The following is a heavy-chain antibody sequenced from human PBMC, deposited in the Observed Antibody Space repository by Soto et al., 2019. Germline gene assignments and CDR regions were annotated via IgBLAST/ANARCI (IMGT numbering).Heavy chain of an antibody. D-gene: IGHD3-10*01. Sequence: QVQLQESGPGLVQPSQTLSLTCTVSGGSISSGGYYWSWIRQHPGKGLAWIGYIYYSGSTYYNPSLKSRVTISVDPSKNHFSLKLSSVTAADTAVYYCARVFRVGRSPTFDYWGKGTLVTVSS. J-gene: IGHJ4*02. CDR2: IYYSGST. V-gene: IGHV4-31*03. CDR3: ARVFRVGRSPTFDY. CDR1: GGSISSGGYY.